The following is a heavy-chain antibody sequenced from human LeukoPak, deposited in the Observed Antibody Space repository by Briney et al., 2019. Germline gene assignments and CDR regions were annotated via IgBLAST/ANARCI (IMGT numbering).Heavy chain of an antibody. CDR1: GFTFSNAW. V-gene: IGHV3-15*01. CDR3: TSSGPYGDYDY. CDR2: IKSKTDGGTT. J-gene: IGHJ4*02. D-gene: IGHD4-17*01. Sequence: PGGSLRLSCAASGFTFSNAWMSWVRQAPGNGLEWVGRIKSKTDGGTTDYAAPVKGRFTISRDDSKNTLYLQMNSLKTEDTAVNYCTSSGPYGDYDYWGQGTLVTVSS.